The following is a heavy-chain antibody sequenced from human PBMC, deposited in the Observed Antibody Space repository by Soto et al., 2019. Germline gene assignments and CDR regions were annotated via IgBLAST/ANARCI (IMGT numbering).Heavy chain of an antibody. V-gene: IGHV1-69*06. CDR1: GDTFNNYA. D-gene: IGHD6-6*01. Sequence: QVQLVQSGAEVKKPGSSVKVSCKASGDTFNNYAITWVRQAPGQGLEWMGGIIPISATTNYAQKLQGRVMITADKSTSTAYMELSGLRSEDTALYYCARYSIVGRRDYYYGMDVWGQGTTVTVSS. J-gene: IGHJ6*02. CDR3: ARYSIVGRRDYYYGMDV. CDR2: IIPISATT.